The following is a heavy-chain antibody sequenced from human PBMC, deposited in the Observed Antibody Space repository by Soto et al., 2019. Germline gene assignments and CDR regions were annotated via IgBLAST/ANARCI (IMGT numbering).Heavy chain of an antibody. CDR2: IYPGDSNI. CDR1: GYIFHNYW. J-gene: IGHJ4*02. CDR3: VRQRYFDY. V-gene: IGHV5-51*01. Sequence: PGESLKISCQASGYIFHNYWIGWVRQMPGKGLEWLGIIYPGDSNIRYNPSFQGQVTISADKSLSTTYPHWSSLKASDTAMYYCVRQRYFDYWGQGTLVTVSS.